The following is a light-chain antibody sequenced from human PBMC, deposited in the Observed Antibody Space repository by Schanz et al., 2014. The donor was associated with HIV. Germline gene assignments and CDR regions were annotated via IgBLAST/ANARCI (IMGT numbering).Light chain of an antibody. V-gene: IGLV1-44*01. CDR1: SSNLGINP. CDR3: ATWDDSLKGWV. J-gene: IGLJ3*02. Sequence: SVLTQPPSASGPPGQRVTISCSGSSSNLGINPGNWYHPPPGTAPKLLIYAGNQRASGVPDRLSGSGSGTSASLVISGLQSQDEADYYCATWDDSLKGWVFGGGTKLTVL. CDR2: AGN.